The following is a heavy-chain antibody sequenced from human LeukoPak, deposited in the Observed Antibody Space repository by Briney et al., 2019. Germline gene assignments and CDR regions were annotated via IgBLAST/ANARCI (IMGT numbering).Heavy chain of an antibody. CDR2: INHSGST. D-gene: IGHD3-22*01. CDR1: GGSISSYY. CDR3: ARHPYYYDRRGLLAPYYFDY. V-gene: IGHV4-59*08. J-gene: IGHJ4*02. Sequence: SETLSLTCTVSGGSISSYYWSWIRQPPGKGLEWIGEINHSGSTNYNPSLKSRVTISVDTSKNQFSLKLSSVTAADTAVYYCARHPYYYDRRGLLAPYYFDYWGQGTLVTVSS.